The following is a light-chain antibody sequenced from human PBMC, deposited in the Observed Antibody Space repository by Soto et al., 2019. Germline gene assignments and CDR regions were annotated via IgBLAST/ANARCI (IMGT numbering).Light chain of an antibody. CDR1: QSVSSN. J-gene: IGKJ4*01. CDR3: QQYNNWPY. Sequence: EIVMTQSPATLSVSPGERATLSCRASQSVSSNLAWYQQKPGQAPRLLIYGASTRATGIPARFSGSGSGTEFTLTISSLQSEDFAVYYCQQYNNWPYFGGGTKVXIK. V-gene: IGKV3-15*01. CDR2: GAS.